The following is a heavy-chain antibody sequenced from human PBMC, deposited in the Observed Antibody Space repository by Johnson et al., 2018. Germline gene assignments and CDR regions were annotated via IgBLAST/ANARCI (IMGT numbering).Heavy chain of an antibody. CDR2: IDWNSGRV. J-gene: IGHJ6*02. Sequence: VQLVESGGGLVQPGGSLRLSCAASVFTFDGFAMHWVRQAPGKGLEWVSGIDWNSGRVGYADSVNGRFTISRDDAKNSLYLQMNSLRPEDTALYYCGKDIREGGMDVWGQGTTVIVSS. D-gene: IGHD3-3*01. V-gene: IGHV3-9*01. CDR1: VFTFDGFA. CDR3: GKDIREGGMDV.